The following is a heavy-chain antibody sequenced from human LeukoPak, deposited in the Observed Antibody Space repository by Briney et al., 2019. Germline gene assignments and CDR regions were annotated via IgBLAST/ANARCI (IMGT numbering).Heavy chain of an antibody. CDR3: AQVTMIRDLTQYSFDR. V-gene: IGHV4-38-2*01. Sequence: SETLSLTCAVSGFSLSSHSYWGWVRQTPGRRLEWIGSIYYSGSTYYNSSLSSRLTISIDASKSQFSLRLTSVTAADTATYYCAQVTMIRDLTQYSFDRWGQGTLVTVSS. D-gene: IGHD3-10*01. CDR1: GFSLSSHSY. CDR2: IYYSGST. J-gene: IGHJ4*02.